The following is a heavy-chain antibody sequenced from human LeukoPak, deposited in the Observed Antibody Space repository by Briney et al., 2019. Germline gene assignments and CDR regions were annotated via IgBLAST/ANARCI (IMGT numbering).Heavy chain of an antibody. D-gene: IGHD4-11*01. CDR2: IYPREA. Sequence: PSETLSLTCTVSGGSGRRTDFYWGWIRQSPGKGLEWLGTIYPREALYNPPLNSRVTISVDSSKRQFFLRLNSVTAADTAIYYCAREGGDYSDYNAFDIWGQGILVTVSS. V-gene: IGHV4-39*01. CDR1: GGSGRRTDFY. CDR3: AREGGDYSDYNAFDI. J-gene: IGHJ3*02.